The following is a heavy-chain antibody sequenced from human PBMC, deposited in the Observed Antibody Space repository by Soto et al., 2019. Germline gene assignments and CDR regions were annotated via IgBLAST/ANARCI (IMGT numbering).Heavy chain of an antibody. CDR2: IVVGSGNT. CDR1: GFTFTSSA. Sequence: SVKVSCKASGFTFTSSAVQWVRQARGQRLEWIGWIVVGSGNTNYAQKFQERVTITRDMSTSTAYMELSSLRSEDTAVYYCAADSYYGSGSYLWGQGTLVTVSS. D-gene: IGHD3-10*01. J-gene: IGHJ4*02. CDR3: AADSYYGSGSYL. V-gene: IGHV1-58*01.